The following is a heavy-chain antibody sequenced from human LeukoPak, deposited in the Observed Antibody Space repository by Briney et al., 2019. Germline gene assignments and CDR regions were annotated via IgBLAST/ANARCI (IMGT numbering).Heavy chain of an antibody. Sequence: GGSLRLSCTVSGFTVSSNSMSWVRQAPGKGLEWVSAISGSGGSTYCADSVKGRFTISRDNSKNTLYLQMNSLRAEDTAVYYCAKDGYAIAAAGHNWFDPWGQGTLVTVSS. CDR2: ISGSGGST. D-gene: IGHD6-13*01. V-gene: IGHV3-23*01. CDR1: GFTVSSNS. CDR3: AKDGYAIAAAGHNWFDP. J-gene: IGHJ5*02.